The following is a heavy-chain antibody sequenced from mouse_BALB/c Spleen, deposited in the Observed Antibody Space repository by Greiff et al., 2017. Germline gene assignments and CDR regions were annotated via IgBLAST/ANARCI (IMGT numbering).Heavy chain of an antibody. CDR2: IDPSDSET. V-gene: IGHV1-69*02. J-gene: IGHJ3*01. D-gene: IGHD3-2*01. CDR3: ARETARATGFAY. CDR1: GYTFTSYW. Sequence: VQLQQPGAELVKPGAPVKLSCKASGYTFTSYWMNWVKQRPGRGLEWIGRIDPSDSETHYNQKFKDKATLTVDKSSSTAYIQLSSLTSEDSAVYYCARETARATGFAYWGQGTLVTVSA.